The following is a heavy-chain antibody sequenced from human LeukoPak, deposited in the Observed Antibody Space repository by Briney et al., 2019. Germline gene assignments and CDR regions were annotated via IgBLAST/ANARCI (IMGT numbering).Heavy chain of an antibody. CDR1: RLTFNSNA. Sequence: GGSLRLSCVVSRLTFNSNAMYWVRQAPGKGLEWVSGISVSGGSEYYADSVKGRFSVSRDNSKHTVYLQMNSLRAEDTAVYFCASHAHDYDSSGYFDSWGQGAPVTVSS. D-gene: IGHD3-22*01. V-gene: IGHV3-23*01. CDR2: ISVSGGSE. CDR3: ASHAHDYDSSGYFDS. J-gene: IGHJ4*02.